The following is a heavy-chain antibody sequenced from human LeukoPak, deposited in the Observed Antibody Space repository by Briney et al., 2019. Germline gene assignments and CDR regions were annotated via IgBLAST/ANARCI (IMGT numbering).Heavy chain of an antibody. Sequence: GESLKVSCKGSGYSFTSYWIGWVRQMPGKGLEWMGIIYPGDSDTRYSPSFQGPVTISADKSISTAYLQWSSLKASDTAMYYCAIYRQQVVIRDAFDIWGQGTMVTVSS. D-gene: IGHD6-13*01. J-gene: IGHJ3*02. CDR1: GYSFTSYW. CDR2: IYPGDSDT. CDR3: AIYRQQVVIRDAFDI. V-gene: IGHV5-51*01.